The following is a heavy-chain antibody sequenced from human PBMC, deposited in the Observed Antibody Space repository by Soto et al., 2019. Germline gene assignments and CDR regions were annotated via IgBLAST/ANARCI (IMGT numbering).Heavy chain of an antibody. J-gene: IGHJ6*02. V-gene: IGHV1-46*03. Sequence: QVQLVQSGAEVMKPGASVKVSCKASGYTSTRYYVHWVRQAPGQGLEWMGRIHPSGGDTSYAQEFQGRVTMTRDTSTSTVYMDLSSLXSXXXXXYYCASRVKGDFDVWGQGTTVTVS. D-gene: IGHD3-3*01. CDR1: GYTSTRYY. CDR3: ASRVKGDFDV. CDR2: IHPSGGDT.